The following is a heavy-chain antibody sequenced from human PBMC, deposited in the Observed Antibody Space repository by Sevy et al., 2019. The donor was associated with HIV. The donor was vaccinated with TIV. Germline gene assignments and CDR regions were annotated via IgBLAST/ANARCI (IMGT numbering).Heavy chain of an antibody. D-gene: IGHD6-19*01. CDR1: GYTFTSYG. Sequence: ASVKVSCKASGYTFTSYGISWVRQAPGQGLEWMGGISAYNGNTNYAQKLQGRATMTTDTSTSTAYMELRSLRSDDTAVYYCARGSIAVAGPKFDYWGQGTLVTVSS. V-gene: IGHV1-18*01. CDR2: ISAYNGNT. J-gene: IGHJ4*02. CDR3: ARGSIAVAGPKFDY.